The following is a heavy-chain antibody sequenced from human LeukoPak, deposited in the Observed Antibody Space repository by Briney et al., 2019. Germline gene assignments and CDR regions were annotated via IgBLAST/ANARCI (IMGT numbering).Heavy chain of an antibody. J-gene: IGHJ4*02. D-gene: IGHD4-17*01. V-gene: IGHV5-51*01. CDR3: ARRRRYGDDISFDY. CDR1: GYGFTSYW. Sequence: GESLKISCKGSGYGFTSYWIAWVRQMPGKGLEWMGIIYPGDSDTKYSPSFQGQVTISADKSISTAYVQWRSLKASDTAMYYCARRRRYGDDISFDYWGQGTLVTVSS. CDR2: IYPGDSDT.